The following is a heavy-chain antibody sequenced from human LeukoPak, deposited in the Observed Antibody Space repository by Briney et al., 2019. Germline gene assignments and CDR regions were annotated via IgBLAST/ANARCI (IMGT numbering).Heavy chain of an antibody. CDR3: ARVCSGGSCYLALGGPIQDAFDI. D-gene: IGHD2-15*01. V-gene: IGHV3-48*03. CDR1: GFTFSSYE. CDR2: ISSSGSTR. Sequence: GGSLRLSCAASGFTFSSYEMNWVRQAPGKGLEWVSYISSSGSTRYYADSVKGRFTISRDNAKNSLYLQMNSLRAEDTAVYYCARVCSGGSCYLALGGPIQDAFDIWGQGTMVTVSS. J-gene: IGHJ3*02.